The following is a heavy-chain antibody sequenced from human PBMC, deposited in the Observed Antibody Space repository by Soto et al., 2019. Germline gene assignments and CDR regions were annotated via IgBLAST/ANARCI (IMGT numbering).Heavy chain of an antibody. D-gene: IGHD3-10*01. J-gene: IGHJ4*02. V-gene: IGHV1-69*02. Sequence: EASVKVSCKASGGTFSSYTISWVRQAPGQGLEWMGRIIPILGIANYAQKFQGRVTITADKSTSTAYMELSSLRAEDTAVYYCAKGVTLLWFGEFAAFDYWGQGTLVTVSS. CDR3: AKGVTLLWFGEFAAFDY. CDR2: IIPILGIA. CDR1: GGTFSSYT.